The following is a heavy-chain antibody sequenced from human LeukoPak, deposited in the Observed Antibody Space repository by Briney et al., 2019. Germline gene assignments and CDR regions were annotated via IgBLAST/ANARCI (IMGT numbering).Heavy chain of an antibody. V-gene: IGHV3-48*01. CDR3: AKDPPRDY. CDR2: TSSSSSTI. J-gene: IGHJ4*02. CDR1: GXXFSSYS. Sequence: GGSLRLSCAXXGXXFSSYSMNWVRQAPGKGLEWVSYTSSSSSTIYYADSVKGRFTISRDNSKNTLYLQMNSLRAEDTAVYYCAKDPPRDYWGQGTLVTVSS.